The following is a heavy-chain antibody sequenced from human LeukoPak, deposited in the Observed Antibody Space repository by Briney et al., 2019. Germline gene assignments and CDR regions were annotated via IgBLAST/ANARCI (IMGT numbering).Heavy chain of an antibody. D-gene: IGHD2-8*02. CDR2: ISGSGGRT. V-gene: IGHV3-23*01. Sequence: GGSLRLSCAASGFTFSSYSMNWVRQAPGKGLEWASGISGSGGRTYYADSVKGRFTISRDNSKNTLYLQMNSLRAEDTAVYYCARSILNYYFYSMDVWGQGTTVTVSS. CDR1: GFTFSSYS. CDR3: ARSILNYYFYSMDV. J-gene: IGHJ6*02.